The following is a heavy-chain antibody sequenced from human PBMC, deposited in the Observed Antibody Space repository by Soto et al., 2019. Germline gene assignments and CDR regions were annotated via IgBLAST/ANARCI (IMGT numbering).Heavy chain of an antibody. CDR2: IHYSGST. CDR1: GGSISSGDYY. V-gene: IGHV4-30-4*01. D-gene: IGHD1-1*01. CDR3: ARASSVQLTRHQQY. J-gene: IGHJ4*02. Sequence: QVQLQESGPGLVKPSQTLSLTCTVSGGSISSGDYYWSWIRQPPGKGLEWIGYIHYSGSTYYNPSLNSRVTISVDTSKNQFSLKLSSVTAADTAVFYCARASSVQLTRHQQYWGQGTLVTVSS.